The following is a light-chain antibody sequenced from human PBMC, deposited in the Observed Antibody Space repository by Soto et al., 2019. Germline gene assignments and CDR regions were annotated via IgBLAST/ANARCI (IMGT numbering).Light chain of an antibody. J-gene: IGKJ2*01. CDR2: AAS. CDR3: QQSYSTPRP. CDR1: QTISNS. V-gene: IGKV1-39*01. Sequence: DIQMTQSPSSLSASVGDRVTITCRASQTISNSLNWYQQKPGKAPELLIYAASTLQIGVPSRFSGSGSGTDFTLTISSLLPEDFATYYCQQSYSTPRPFGQGTKLEIK.